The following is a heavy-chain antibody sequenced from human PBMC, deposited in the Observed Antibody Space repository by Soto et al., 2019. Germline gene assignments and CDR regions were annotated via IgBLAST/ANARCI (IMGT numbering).Heavy chain of an antibody. D-gene: IGHD6-19*01. CDR3: ARDYSSGLDYYVYC. CDR2: FYSGGRQ. Sequence: GGSLSLSCEASGFTVSRNYMSWVSQAPGKGLEWASVFYSGGRQYYADSAKARFTISRDNFKNTLSLQVNSLRAEDTAVYFCARDYSSGLDYYVYCCCRGTLGADSP. J-gene: IGHJ4*02. CDR1: GFTVSRNY. V-gene: IGHV3-53*01.